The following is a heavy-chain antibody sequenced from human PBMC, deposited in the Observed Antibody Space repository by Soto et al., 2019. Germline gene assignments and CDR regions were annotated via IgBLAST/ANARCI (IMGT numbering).Heavy chain of an antibody. CDR2: ISGSDGRT. V-gene: IGHV3-23*01. D-gene: IGHD5-18*01. Sequence: WGSLRLSCAASGFTFGSYAISFCRHAPWKGLEWVSTISGSDGRTYSTDSVKGRFTISRDNSRNTAYLQMNSLRVEDTAVYYCAKGVSQYTPLALFDYWGRGTLVTVS. CDR1: GFTFGSYA. J-gene: IGHJ4*02. CDR3: AKGVSQYTPLALFDY.